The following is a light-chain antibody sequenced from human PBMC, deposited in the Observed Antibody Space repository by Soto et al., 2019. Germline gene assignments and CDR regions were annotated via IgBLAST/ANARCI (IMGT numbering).Light chain of an antibody. CDR2: DNN. CDR3: AAWDSSLSAVV. J-gene: IGLJ2*01. Sequence: QSVLTQPPSVSAAPGQKVTISCSGSSSNIGNNFVSWYQQLPGAAPKLLTSDNNKRPSGIPDRFSDSRSGTSATLDITGLQTGDEADYYCAAWDSSLSAVVFGGGTKVTVL. V-gene: IGLV1-51*01. CDR1: SSNIGNNF.